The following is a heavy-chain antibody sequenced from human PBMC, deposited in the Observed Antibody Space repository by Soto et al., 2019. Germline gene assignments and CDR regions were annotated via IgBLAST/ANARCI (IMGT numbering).Heavy chain of an antibody. J-gene: IGHJ2*01. D-gene: IGHD5-12*01. CDR1: GYSFITYT. CDR3: ARNRDGFINRPYWFFDL. CDR2: INGGNGYT. V-gene: IGHV1-3*01. Sequence: GASVKVSCKASGYSFITYTMHWVRQAPGQRLEWMGWINGGNGYTGSAQTFQGRVTFTRDTSANTAYMELSSLRSEDTAVYYCARNRDGFINRPYWFFDLWGRGTLVTVSS.